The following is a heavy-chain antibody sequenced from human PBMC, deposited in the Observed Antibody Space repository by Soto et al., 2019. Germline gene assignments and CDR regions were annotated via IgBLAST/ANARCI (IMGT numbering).Heavy chain of an antibody. J-gene: IGHJ5*02. CDR1: GYTFTGYF. D-gene: IGHD3-3*01. CDR3: ARGGGTILAPLP. V-gene: IGHV1-2*02. Sequence: ASVKVSCKASGYTFTGYFIHWVRQAPGQGLEWMAYINPNSGATKYAQKFQGRVTLTRDTSINTAYMEMSMVTSDDTAVYYCARGGGTILAPLPWGQGPRVTVSS. CDR2: INPNSGAT.